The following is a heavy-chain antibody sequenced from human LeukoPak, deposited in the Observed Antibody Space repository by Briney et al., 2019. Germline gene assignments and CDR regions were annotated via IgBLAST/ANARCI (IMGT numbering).Heavy chain of an antibody. J-gene: IGHJ4*02. CDR1: GYRFTSYW. CDR2: IYPGDSDT. CDR3: ARHNSYDSSVLFDY. D-gene: IGHD3-22*01. Sequence: PGESLKISCKCSGYRFTSYWIGWGRQMPGKGLEWTWIIYPGDSDTRYSPSFQGHVTISADKSISTAYLQWSSLKASDTAMYYCARHNSYDSSVLFDYWGQGTLVTVSS. V-gene: IGHV5-51*01.